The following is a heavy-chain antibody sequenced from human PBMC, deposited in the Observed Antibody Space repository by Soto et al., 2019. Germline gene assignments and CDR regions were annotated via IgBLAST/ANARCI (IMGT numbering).Heavy chain of an antibody. CDR3: ARDKMANTERGLNY. V-gene: IGHV3-33*01. D-gene: IGHD5-18*01. J-gene: IGHJ4*02. CDR1: GFTFSSYG. CDR2: IWYDGSNK. Sequence: PGGSLRLSCAASGFTFSSYGMHWVRQAPGKGLEWVAVIWYDGSNKYYADSVKGRFTISRDNSKNTLYLQMNSLRAEDTAVYYCARDKMANTERGLNYWGQGTLVTVSS.